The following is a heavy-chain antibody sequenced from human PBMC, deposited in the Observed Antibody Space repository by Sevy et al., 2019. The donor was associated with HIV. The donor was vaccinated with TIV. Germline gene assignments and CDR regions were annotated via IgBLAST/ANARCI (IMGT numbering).Heavy chain of an antibody. J-gene: IGHJ6*02. Sequence: GGSLRLSCVASGFPFHDHAMHWVRQAPGKGLEWVSGISWNRGSIGYADSVKGRFTISRDNAKQSFYLEMNNLRAEDTATYYCEKDLHRGCDCITCYSYYFYFYGLDVWGQGTTVTVSS. V-gene: IGHV3-9*01. CDR2: ISWNRGSI. D-gene: IGHD2-21*02. CDR1: GFPFHDHA. CDR3: EKDLHRGCDCITCYSYYFYFYGLDV.